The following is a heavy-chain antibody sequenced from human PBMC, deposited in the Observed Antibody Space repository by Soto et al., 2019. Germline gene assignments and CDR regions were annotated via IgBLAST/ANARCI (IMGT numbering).Heavy chain of an antibody. CDR2: ITSSSSNI. V-gene: IGHV3-48*01. CDR3: ARGEQLQDYYYYYMDV. J-gene: IGHJ6*03. CDR1: GFTSRSYS. D-gene: IGHD1-26*01. Sequence: GGSLRLSCAASGFTSRSYSMNWVRQAPGKELEWVSHITSSSSNIYYADSVRGRFTISRDDAKNSLYLQMNSLRAEDTAVYYCARGEQLQDYYYYYMDVWGKGTTVTVSS.